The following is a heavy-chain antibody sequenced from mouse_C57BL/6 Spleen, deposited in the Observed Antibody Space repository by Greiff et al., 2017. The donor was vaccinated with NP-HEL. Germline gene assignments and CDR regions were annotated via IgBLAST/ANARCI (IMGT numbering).Heavy chain of an antibody. CDR1: GYTFTDYN. CDR2: INPNNGGT. J-gene: IGHJ4*01. Sequence: EVQLQQSGPELVKPGASVKMSCKASGYTFTDYNMHWVKQSHGKSLEWIGYINPNNGGTSYNQKFKGKATLTVNKSSSTAYMELRSLTSEDSAVYYCARSWATVVPYAMDYWGQGTSVTVSS. CDR3: ARSWATVVPYAMDY. D-gene: IGHD1-1*01. V-gene: IGHV1-22*01.